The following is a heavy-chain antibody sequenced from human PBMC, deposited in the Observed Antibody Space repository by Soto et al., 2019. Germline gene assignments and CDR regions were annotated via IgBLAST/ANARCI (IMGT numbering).Heavy chain of an antibody. D-gene: IGHD6-6*01. Sequence: PSETLSLTCTVSGDSISSNSHYWGWIRQPPGKGLESIANIYYDGNTYYNPSLKSRVTISVDTSKNQFSLKLSSVTAADTAVYYCARVVYSSSKRFLARWFDPWGQGTLVTVSS. V-gene: IGHV4-39*07. CDR2: IYYDGNT. J-gene: IGHJ5*02. CDR3: ARVVYSSSKRFLARWFDP. CDR1: GDSISSNSHY.